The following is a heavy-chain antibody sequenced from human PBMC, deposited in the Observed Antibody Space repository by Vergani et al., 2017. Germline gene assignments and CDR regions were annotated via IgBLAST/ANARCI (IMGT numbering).Heavy chain of an antibody. D-gene: IGHD2-2*02. Sequence: EVQLVESGGGLVKPGGSLRLSCAASGFTFSSYSMNWVRQAPGKGLEWVSSISSSSSYIYYADSVKGRFTISRDNAKNSLYLQMNSLRAEDTAVYYCARGVXCSSTSCYRNWFDPWGQGTLVTVSS. CDR2: ISSSSSYI. CDR3: ARGVXCSSTSCYRNWFDP. J-gene: IGHJ5*02. CDR1: GFTFSSYS. V-gene: IGHV3-21*01.